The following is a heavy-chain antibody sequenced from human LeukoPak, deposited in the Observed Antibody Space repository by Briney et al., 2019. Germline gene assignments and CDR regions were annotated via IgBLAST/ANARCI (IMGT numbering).Heavy chain of an antibody. CDR3: AKGGYYYGSDEHYGMDV. D-gene: IGHD3-10*01. CDR1: GFTFSSYS. J-gene: IGHJ6*02. Sequence: GGSLRLSCAASGFTFSSYSMNWVRQAPGKGLEWVSYISSSSSTIYYADSVKGRFTISRDNSKNTLYLQMNSLRAEDTAVYYCAKGGYYYGSDEHYGMDVWGQGTTVTVSS. V-gene: IGHV3-48*01. CDR2: ISSSSSTI.